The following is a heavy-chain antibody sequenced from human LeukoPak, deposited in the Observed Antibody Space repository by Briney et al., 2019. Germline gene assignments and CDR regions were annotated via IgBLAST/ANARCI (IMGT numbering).Heavy chain of an antibody. V-gene: IGHV1-2*02. CDR3: ARDLFYSVSGAYYNVGRVFNY. J-gene: IGHJ4*02. CDR2: INPNSGGT. D-gene: IGHD3-10*01. Sequence: ASVKVSCKASGFTFTGYYMHWVRQAPGQGLEWMGWINPNSGGTNYAQKFQGRVTMTRDTSITTAYMELTSLRSDDTAVYYCARDLFYSVSGAYYNVGRVFNYWGQGTLVTVSS. CDR1: GFTFTGYY.